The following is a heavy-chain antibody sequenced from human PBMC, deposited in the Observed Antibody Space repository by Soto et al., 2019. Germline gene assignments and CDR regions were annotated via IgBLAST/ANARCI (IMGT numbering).Heavy chain of an antibody. D-gene: IGHD3-22*01. CDR3: TTDSYFTLKLVRFDY. V-gene: IGHV3-23*01. Sequence: GGSLRLSCAASGFTFNNYAMGWVRQAPGKGLEWVSAITGTGSDTYYIDSVRGRFTISRDNSKTTLFLQMNSLGAEDTAIYYCTTDSYFTLKLVRFDYWGLGTLVTVSS. CDR1: GFTFNNYA. J-gene: IGHJ4*01. CDR2: ITGTGSDT.